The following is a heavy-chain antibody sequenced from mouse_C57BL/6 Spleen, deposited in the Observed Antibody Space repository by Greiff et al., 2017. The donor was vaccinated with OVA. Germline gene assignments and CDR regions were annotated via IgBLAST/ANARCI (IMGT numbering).Heavy chain of an antibody. V-gene: IGHV1-78*01. J-gene: IGHJ2*01. CDR1: GYTFTDHT. D-gene: IGHD2-1*01. CDR3: ARGGIYTFFFDY. Sequence: VQVVESDAELVKPGASVKISCKVSGYTFTDHTIHWMKQRPEQGLEWIGYIYPRDGSTKYNEKFKGKATLTADKSSSTAYMQLNSLTSEDSAVYFCARGGIYTFFFDYWGQGTTLTVSS. CDR2: IYPRDGST.